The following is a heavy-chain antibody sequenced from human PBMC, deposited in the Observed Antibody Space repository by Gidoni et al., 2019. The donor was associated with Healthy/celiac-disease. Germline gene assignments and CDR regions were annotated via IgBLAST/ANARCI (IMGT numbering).Heavy chain of an antibody. V-gene: IGHV3-48*01. J-gene: IGHJ4*02. Sequence: EVQLVESGGGLVQPGGSLRLSCAASGFTFSSYSMNWVRQAPGKGLEWVSYISSSSSTIYYADSVKGGFTISRDNAKNSLYLQMNSLRAEDTAVYYCARVGASYDYWGQGTLVTVSS. CDR2: ISSSSSTI. CDR1: GFTFSSYS. CDR3: ARVGASYDY. D-gene: IGHD1-26*01.